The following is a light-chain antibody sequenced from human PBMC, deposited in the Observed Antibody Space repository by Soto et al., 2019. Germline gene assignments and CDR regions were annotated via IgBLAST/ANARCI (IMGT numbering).Light chain of an antibody. V-gene: IGKV3-15*01. CDR3: QQYNNWPSWT. Sequence: EIVMTQSPATLSVSPGERATLSCRASQSVSINLAWYQQKPGQAPRVLIYGASTRATGIPARFSGSGSGTKFTLTISSLQSEDFAVYYCQQYNNWPSWTFGQGTKVDIK. CDR1: QSVSIN. CDR2: GAS. J-gene: IGKJ1*01.